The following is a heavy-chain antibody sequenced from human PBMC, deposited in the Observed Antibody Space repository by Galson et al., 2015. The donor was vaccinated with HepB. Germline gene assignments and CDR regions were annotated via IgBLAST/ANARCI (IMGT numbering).Heavy chain of an antibody. CDR1: GFTFSSHG. V-gene: IGHV3-33*01. Sequence: SLRLSCAASGFTFSSHGMNWVRQAPGKGLEWVATIWVDGTNKFYADSVKGRFTISRDNSKNTLSLQMNSLGADDTAVYYCAREGDPHIYWSALDFWGQGILVTASS. CDR2: IWVDGTNK. D-gene: IGHD3-3*01. CDR3: AREGDPHIYWSALDF. J-gene: IGHJ4*02.